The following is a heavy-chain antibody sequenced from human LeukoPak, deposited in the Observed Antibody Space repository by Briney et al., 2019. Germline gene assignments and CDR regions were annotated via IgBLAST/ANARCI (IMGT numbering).Heavy chain of an antibody. CDR3: ARNRLVVVDYCYYYYMDV. V-gene: IGHV1-2*02. Sequence: ASVKVSCKASGYTFTGYYMHWVRQAPGQGLEWMAWINPNSGATNYAQKFQGRVTMTRDTSISTAYMELSRLRSDDTAVYYCARNRLVVVDYCYYYYMDVWGKGTTVTVSS. D-gene: IGHD2-2*01. J-gene: IGHJ6*03. CDR2: INPNSGAT. CDR1: GYTFTGYY.